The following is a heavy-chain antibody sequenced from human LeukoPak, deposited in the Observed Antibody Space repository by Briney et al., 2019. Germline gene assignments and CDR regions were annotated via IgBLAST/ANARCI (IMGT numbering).Heavy chain of an antibody. V-gene: IGHV4-34*01. Sequence: PSETLSLTCAVYGGSFSGYYWSWIRQPPGKGLEWIGEINHSGSTNYNPSLKSRVTISEDTSKNQFSLKLSSVTAADTAVYYCARAARRGFDYWGQGTLVTVSS. CDR1: GGSFSGYY. D-gene: IGHD6-6*01. CDR2: INHSGST. CDR3: ARAARRGFDY. J-gene: IGHJ4*02.